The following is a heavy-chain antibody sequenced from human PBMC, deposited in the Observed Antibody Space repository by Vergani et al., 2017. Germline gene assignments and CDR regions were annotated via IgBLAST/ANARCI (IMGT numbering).Heavy chain of an antibody. V-gene: IGHV3-43*01. D-gene: IGHD1-26*01. CDR2: ISWDGGST. CDR1: GFTFDDYT. J-gene: IGHJ3*02. Sequence: EVQLLESGGGLVQPGGSLRLSCAASGFTFDDYTMHWVRQAPGKGLEWVSLISWDGGSTYYADSVKGRFTISRDNSKNSLYLQMNSLRAEDTAVYYCARVDRWDGDAFDIWGQGTMVTVSS. CDR3: ARVDRWDGDAFDI.